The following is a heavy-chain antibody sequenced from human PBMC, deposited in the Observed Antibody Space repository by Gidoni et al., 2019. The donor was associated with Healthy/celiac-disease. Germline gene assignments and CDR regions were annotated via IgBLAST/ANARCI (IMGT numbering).Heavy chain of an antibody. CDR1: GYTFTSYY. D-gene: IGHD2-8*02. V-gene: IGHV1-46*03. Sequence: QVQLVQSGAEVKKPGASVKVSCKASGYTFTSYYMHWVRQAPGQGLEWMGIINPSGGSTSYAKKFQGRVTMTRDTSTSTVYMELSSLRSEDTAVYYCARSGIRLGYCSGGECGYFDYWGQGTLVTVSS. CDR2: INPSGGST. J-gene: IGHJ4*02. CDR3: ARSGIRLGYCSGGECGYFDY.